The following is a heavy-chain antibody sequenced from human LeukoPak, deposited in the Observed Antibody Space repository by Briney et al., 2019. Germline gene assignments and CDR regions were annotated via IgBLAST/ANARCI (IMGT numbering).Heavy chain of an antibody. CDR2: IYHSGST. D-gene: IGHD2-15*01. J-gene: IGHJ4*02. CDR1: GGSISSNSYY. Sequence: MPSETLSLTCAVSGGSISSNSYYWGWIRQPPGKGLEWIGSIYHSGSTYYSPSLKSRVTISVDTSKNQFSLKLSSATAADTAVYYCARAVLSYCSGGSCPYFDYWGQGTLVTVSS. CDR3: ARAVLSYCSGGSCPYFDY. V-gene: IGHV4-39*07.